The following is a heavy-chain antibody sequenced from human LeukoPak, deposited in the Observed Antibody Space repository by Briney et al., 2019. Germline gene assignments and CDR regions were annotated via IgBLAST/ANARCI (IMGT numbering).Heavy chain of an antibody. J-gene: IGHJ4*02. CDR2: INHSGST. D-gene: IGHD5-24*01. CDR1: GGSFSGYY. V-gene: IGHV4-34*01. Sequence: SETLSLTCAVYGGSFSGYYWSWIRQPPGKGLEWIGEINHSGSTNYNPSLKSRVTISVDTSKNQFSLKLSSVTAADTAVYYCAKGKNCRWLQWEDWGQGTLVTVSS. CDR3: AKGKNCRWLQWED.